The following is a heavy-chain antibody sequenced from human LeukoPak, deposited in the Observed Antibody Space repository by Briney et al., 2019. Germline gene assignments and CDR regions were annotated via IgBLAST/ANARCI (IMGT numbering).Heavy chain of an antibody. J-gene: IGHJ4*02. CDR3: ARLDSSGSG. Sequence: GGSLRLSCTASGFTFSSYSLNWVRQAPGKGLEWVSSVSTGSNYIYYADSVKGRFTISRDNDKNSLYLQMNSLRAEDTAVYYCARLDSSGSGWGQGTLVTVSS. CDR1: GFTFSSYS. CDR2: VSTGSNYI. V-gene: IGHV3-21*01. D-gene: IGHD3-22*01.